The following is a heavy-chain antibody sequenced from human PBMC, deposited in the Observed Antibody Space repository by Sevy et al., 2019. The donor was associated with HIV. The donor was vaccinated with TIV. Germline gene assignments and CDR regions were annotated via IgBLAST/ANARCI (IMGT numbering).Heavy chain of an antibody. D-gene: IGHD1-26*01. CDR3: ARGPPDGSYDYFDS. CDR1: GFTFINYN. CDR2: ISGSSNYI. V-gene: IGHV3-21*06. J-gene: IGHJ4*02. Sequence: GGSVRLSCAASGFTFINYNMNWVRQSPGKGLEWVSCISGSSNYIYYAESVKGRFIISRDNAKDTLFLQMNSLRADDTAAYYCARGPPDGSYDYFDSWGQGTLVTVSS.